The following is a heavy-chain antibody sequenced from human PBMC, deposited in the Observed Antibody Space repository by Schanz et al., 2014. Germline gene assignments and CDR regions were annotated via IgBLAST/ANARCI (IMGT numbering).Heavy chain of an antibody. CDR1: GYTFTSHG. CDR2: IIPILGIA. Sequence: QGQLVQSGPEVKKPGASVKVSCKASGYTFTSHGISWVRQAPGQGLEWMGRIIPILGIANYAQKFQGRVTITADGSTSIAYEELSSLSSENTAVYYCARRYGDSPTDVWGQGTRVTVSS. CDR3: ARRYGDSPTDV. D-gene: IGHD4-17*01. J-gene: IGHJ4*02. V-gene: IGHV1-69*04.